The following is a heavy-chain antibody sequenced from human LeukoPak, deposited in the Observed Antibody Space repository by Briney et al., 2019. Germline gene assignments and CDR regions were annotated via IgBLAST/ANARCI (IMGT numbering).Heavy chain of an antibody. CDR2: INPNSGGT. J-gene: IGHJ6*02. V-gene: IGHV1-2*02. CDR3: ARESSIVGATYYYYGMDV. Sequence: ASVKVSCKASGYTFTGYYMHWVRQAPGQGLEWMGWINPNSGGTNYAQKFQGRVTMTRDTSISTAYMELSRLRSEDTAVYYCARESSIVGATYYYYGMDVWGQGTTVTVSS. D-gene: IGHD1-26*01. CDR1: GYTFTGYY.